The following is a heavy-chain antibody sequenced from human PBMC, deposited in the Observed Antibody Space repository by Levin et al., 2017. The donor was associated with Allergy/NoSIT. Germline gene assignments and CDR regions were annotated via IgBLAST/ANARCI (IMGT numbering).Heavy chain of an antibody. CDR3: ARATSRRGGFDY. D-gene: IGHD2/OR15-2a*01. CDR2: FYYSGSS. V-gene: IGHV4-59*01. Sequence: SETLSLTCTVSGDSISSYYWSWIRQPPGKGLEWIGYFYYSGSSNYNPSLKSRVTMSVDTSNSQFSLRVNSVTAADTAVYYCARATSRRGGFDYWGQGTLVTVSS. CDR1: GDSISSYY. J-gene: IGHJ4*02.